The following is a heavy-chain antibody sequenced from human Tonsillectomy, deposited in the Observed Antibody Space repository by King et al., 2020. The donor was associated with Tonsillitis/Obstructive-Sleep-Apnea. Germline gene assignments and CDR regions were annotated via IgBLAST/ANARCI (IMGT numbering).Heavy chain of an antibody. V-gene: IGHV3-9*01. CDR3: AKSAYYDFWSCNYTDRDYMDV. J-gene: IGHJ6*03. CDR2: ISWDSGSI. Sequence: DVQLVESGGGLVQPGRSLRLSCEVSGFTFDDYAMYWVRQAPGKGLEWVSGISWDSGSIGYADSVKGRFTISRDNAKNSLYLQMNSLRGEGTALYFCAKSAYYDFWSCNYTDRDYMDVSGKGTTGTVSS. D-gene: IGHD3-3*01. CDR1: GFTFDDYA.